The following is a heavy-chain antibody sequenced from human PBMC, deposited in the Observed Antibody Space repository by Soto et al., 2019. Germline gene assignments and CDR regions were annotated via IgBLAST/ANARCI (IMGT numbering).Heavy chain of an antibody. J-gene: IGHJ6*02. D-gene: IGHD3-10*01. CDR2: INAGNGNT. Sequence: QVQLVQSGAEVKKPGASVKVSCKASGYTFTSYAMHWVRQAPGQRLEWMGWINAGNGNTKYSQKFQGRVTITRETSASTAYMELSSLRSEDTAVYYCARDNPTIESSGYYYYYGMDVWGQGTTVTVSS. V-gene: IGHV1-3*01. CDR1: GYTFTSYA. CDR3: ARDNPTIESSGYYYYYGMDV.